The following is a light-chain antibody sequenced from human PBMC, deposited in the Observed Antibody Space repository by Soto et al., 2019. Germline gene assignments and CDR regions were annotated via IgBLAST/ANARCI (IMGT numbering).Light chain of an antibody. CDR2: EAS. Sequence: DIQMTQSPSTLSGSVGDRVTITCRASQTISSWLAWYQQKPGKAPKLLIYEASTRESGVPSRFSGSGSGTEFTLTISRLEPEDFAVYYCQQYGSSQRTFGEGTKVDIK. CDR1: QTISSW. J-gene: IGKJ4*02. V-gene: IGKV1-5*03. CDR3: QQYGSSQRT.